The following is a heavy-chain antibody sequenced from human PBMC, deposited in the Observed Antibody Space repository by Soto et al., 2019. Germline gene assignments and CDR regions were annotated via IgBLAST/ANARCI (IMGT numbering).Heavy chain of an antibody. D-gene: IGHD1-26*01. CDR2: IIPIFGTA. V-gene: IGHV1-69*01. CDR1: GGTFSSYA. J-gene: IGHJ6*02. CDR3: ARNDLFHSGSYSRYYYGMDV. Sequence: QVQLVQSGAEVKKPGSSVKVSCKASGGTFSSYAISWVRQAPGQGLEWMGGIIPIFGTANYAQKFQGRVTIPADESTSTAYMELSSLRSEDTAVYYCARNDLFHSGSYSRYYYGMDVWGQGTTVTVSS.